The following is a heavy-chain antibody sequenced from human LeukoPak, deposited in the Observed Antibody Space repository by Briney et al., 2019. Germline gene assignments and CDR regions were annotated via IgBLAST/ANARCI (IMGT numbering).Heavy chain of an antibody. V-gene: IGHV1-8*01. D-gene: IGHD4/OR15-4a*01. CDR3: AISMVAVEYNWFDP. J-gene: IGHJ5*02. Sequence: ASVKVSCKASGYTFTSYDINWVRQATGQGLEWMRWMNPNSGNTGYAQKFQGRVTMTRNTSISTAYMELSSLRSEDTAVYYCAISMVAVEYNWFDPWGQGTLVTVSS. CDR2: MNPNSGNT. CDR1: GYTFTSYD.